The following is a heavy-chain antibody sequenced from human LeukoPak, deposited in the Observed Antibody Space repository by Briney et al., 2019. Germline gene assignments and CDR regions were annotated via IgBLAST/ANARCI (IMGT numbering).Heavy chain of an antibody. CDR2: INSDGSST. D-gene: IGHD3-22*01. CDR1: GFTFSSYW. V-gene: IGHV3-74*01. J-gene: IGHJ4*02. CDR3: ARYRGKYYDSSGYTFDY. Sequence: QPGGSLRLSCAASGFTFSSYWMHWVRQAPGKGLVWVSRINSDGSSTSHADSVKGRFTISRDNAKNTLYLQMNSLRAEDTAVYYCARYRGKYYDSSGYTFDYWGQGTLVTVSS.